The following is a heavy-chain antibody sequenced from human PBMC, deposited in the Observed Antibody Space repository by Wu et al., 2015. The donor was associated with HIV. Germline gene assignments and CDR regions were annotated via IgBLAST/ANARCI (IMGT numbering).Heavy chain of an antibody. CDR3: ARDGLTYCGGDCYLGY. CDR1: GYTFSSYG. Sequence: QVQLVQSGAEVKSPGASVKVSCKASGYTFSSYGISWVRQAPGQGLEWMGWISAYNGYTNYAQRFQDRVTMTTDTSTNTAYMKVRSLTSDDTAVYYCARDGLTYCGGDCYLGYWGQGTRGRRLL. CDR2: ISAYNGYT. D-gene: IGHD2-21*02. V-gene: IGHV1-18*01. J-gene: IGHJ4*02.